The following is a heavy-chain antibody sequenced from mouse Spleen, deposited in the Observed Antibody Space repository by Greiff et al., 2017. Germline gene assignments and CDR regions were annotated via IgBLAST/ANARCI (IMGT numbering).Heavy chain of an antibody. CDR3: AGRGDYGSSHWYFDV. Sequence: EVRLVESGGGLVKPGGSLKLSCAASGFTFSSYAMSWVRQTPEKRLEWVATISSGGSYTYYPDSLKGRSTISRDNAKNTLYLQMSSLRSEDTAMYYCAGRGDYGSSHWYFDVWGAGTTVTVSS. CDR2: ISSGGSYT. CDR1: GFTFSSYA. V-gene: IGHV5-9-1*01. J-gene: IGHJ1*01. D-gene: IGHD1-1*01.